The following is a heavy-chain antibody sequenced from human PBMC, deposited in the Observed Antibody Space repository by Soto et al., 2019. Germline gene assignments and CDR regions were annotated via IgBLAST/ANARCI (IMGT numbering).Heavy chain of an antibody. CDR1: GFTFDDYA. CDR3: GEGGSRSMASP. J-gene: IGHJ5*02. D-gene: IGHD3-3*02. CDR2: ISWDSKTV. Sequence: PGGSLRLSCAASGFTFDDYAMHWVRQAPGKGLEWISGISWDSKTVGYAESVKGRFVISRDYARNSLYLQMNSLTGADTALYYCGEGGSRSMASPW. V-gene: IGHV3-9*01.